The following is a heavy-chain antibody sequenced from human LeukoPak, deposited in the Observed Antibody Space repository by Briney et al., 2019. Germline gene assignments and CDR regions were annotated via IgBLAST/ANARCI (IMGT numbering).Heavy chain of an antibody. CDR3: ARDSSSVGFDY. J-gene: IGHJ4*02. V-gene: IGHV4-4*07. Sequence: SETLSLTCNVSGGSISSYYWSWIRQPAGKGLEWIGRIYNSESTNYNPSLKSRVTMSVDTSKNQFSLKLSSVTAADTAVYYCARDSSSVGFDYWGQGTLVTVSS. D-gene: IGHD3-16*01. CDR1: GGSISSYY. CDR2: IYNSEST.